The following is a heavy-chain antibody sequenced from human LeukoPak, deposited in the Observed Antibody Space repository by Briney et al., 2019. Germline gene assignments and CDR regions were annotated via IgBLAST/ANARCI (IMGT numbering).Heavy chain of an antibody. D-gene: IGHD1-1*01. CDR1: GFTFSSYA. CDR2: ISYDGSNK. CDR3: ARDRGGSGTSADWFDP. J-gene: IGHJ5*01. V-gene: IGHV3-30-3*01. Sequence: PGGSLRLSCAASGFTFSSYAMHWVRQAPGKGLEWVAVISYDGSNKYYADSVKGRFTTSRDNSKNTLYLQMNSLRAEDAAVYYCARDRGGSGTSADWFDPWGQGTLVTVSS.